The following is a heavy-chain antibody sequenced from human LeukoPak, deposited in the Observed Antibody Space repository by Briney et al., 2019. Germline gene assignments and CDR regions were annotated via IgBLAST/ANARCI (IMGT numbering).Heavy chain of an antibody. Sequence: PSETLSLTCTVSGGSISSSSYYWGWIRQPPGKGLEWIGSIYYSGSTYYNPSLKSRVTISVDTSKNQFSLKLSSVTAADTAVYYCARGGRCSSTSCPADLDYWGQGTLVTVSS. CDR1: GGSISSSSYY. V-gene: IGHV4-39*01. CDR2: IYYSGST. J-gene: IGHJ4*02. CDR3: ARGGRCSSTSCPADLDY. D-gene: IGHD2-2*01.